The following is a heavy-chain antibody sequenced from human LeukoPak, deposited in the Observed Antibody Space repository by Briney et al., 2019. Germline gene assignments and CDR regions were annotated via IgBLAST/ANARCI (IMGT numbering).Heavy chain of an antibody. V-gene: IGHV3-11*01. CDR2: ISSSGSTI. D-gene: IGHD3-22*01. J-gene: IGHJ4*02. CDR1: GFTFSDYY. Sequence: GGSLRLSRAASGFTFSDYYMSWIRQAPGKGLEWVSYISSSGSTIYYADSVKGRFTISRDNAKNSVYLQMNSLRAEDTAVYYCARYSGSSGYSYYFDYWGQGTLVTVSS. CDR3: ARYSGSSGYSYYFDY.